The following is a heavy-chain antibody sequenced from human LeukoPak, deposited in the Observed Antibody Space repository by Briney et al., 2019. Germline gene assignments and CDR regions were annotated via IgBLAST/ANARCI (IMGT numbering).Heavy chain of an antibody. D-gene: IGHD6-13*01. J-gene: IGHJ4*02. Sequence: GASVKVSCKASGYTFTSYGISWVRQAPGQGLEWMGWISAYNGNTNYAQKLQGRVTMTTDTSTSTAYMELRSLRSDDTAVYYCARDSGSSSWYGVHDYWGQGTLVTVSS. V-gene: IGHV1-18*01. CDR1: GYTFTSYG. CDR3: ARDSGSSSWYGVHDY. CDR2: ISAYNGNT.